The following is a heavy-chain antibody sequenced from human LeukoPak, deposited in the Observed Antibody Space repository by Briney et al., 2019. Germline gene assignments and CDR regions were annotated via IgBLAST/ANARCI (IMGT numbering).Heavy chain of an antibody. CDR1: GGSISSYY. V-gene: IGHV4-59*01. J-gene: IGHJ3*02. D-gene: IGHD3-9*01. Sequence: SETLSLTCTVSGGSISSYYWSWIRLPPGQGLEWIGYLSKSGNTNYSPSLKSRVTIFGDTSKNQFFLKLSSVTAADTAVYYCARARYVNSFYALDIWGQGTLVTVSS. CDR2: LSKSGNT. CDR3: ARARYVNSFYALDI.